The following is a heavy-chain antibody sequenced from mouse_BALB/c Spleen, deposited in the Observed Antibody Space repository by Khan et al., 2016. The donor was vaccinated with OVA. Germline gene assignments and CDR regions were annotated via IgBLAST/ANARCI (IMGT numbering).Heavy chain of an antibody. CDR3: ARPYYGSAWFAY. Sequence: VQLVESGPGLVAPSQSLSITCTVSGFSLTNYGVHWVRQPPREGLEWLGVIWAGASTNYNSALMSRLSISKDNSKSQVFLKMNSLQTNDTAMYYCARPYYGSAWFAYWGQGTLVTVSA. V-gene: IGHV2-9*02. CDR2: IWAGAST. CDR1: GFSLTNYG. J-gene: IGHJ3*01. D-gene: IGHD1-1*01.